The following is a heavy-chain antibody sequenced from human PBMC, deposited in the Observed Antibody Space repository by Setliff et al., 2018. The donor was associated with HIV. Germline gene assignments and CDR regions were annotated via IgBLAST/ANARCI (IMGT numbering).Heavy chain of an antibody. D-gene: IGHD3-3*01. CDR2: IYYTGST. Sequence: SETLSLTCAVSGGSISSSNWWSWVRQTPGKGLEWIGYIYYTGSTSYNPSFRSRVTISVDTSKNQFSLKVNSVTAADTAVYYCARDSSPHDFWSGYLDVWGKGTTVTVSS. J-gene: IGHJ6*04. CDR3: ARDSSPHDFWSGYLDV. CDR1: GGSISSSNW. V-gene: IGHV4-4*02.